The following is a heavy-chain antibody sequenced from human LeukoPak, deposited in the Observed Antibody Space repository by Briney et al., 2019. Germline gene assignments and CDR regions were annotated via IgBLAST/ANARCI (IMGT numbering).Heavy chain of an antibody. J-gene: IGHJ6*02. CDR2: IYYSGST. V-gene: IGHV4-30-4*01. D-gene: IGHD5-24*01. CDR1: GGSISSGDYY. Sequence: SQTLSLTCTVSGGSISSGDYYWSWIRQPPGKGLEWIGYIYYSGSTYYNPSLKSRVTISVDTSKNQFSLKLSSVTAADTAVYYCARGGGYRSDLRGLRFYGLDVWGQGTTVTVSS. CDR3: ARGGGYRSDLRGLRFYGLDV.